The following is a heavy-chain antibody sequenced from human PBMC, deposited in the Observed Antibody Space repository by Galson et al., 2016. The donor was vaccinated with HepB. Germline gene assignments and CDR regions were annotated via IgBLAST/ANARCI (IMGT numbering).Heavy chain of an antibody. J-gene: IGHJ4*02. D-gene: IGHD3-16*01. Sequence: TLSLTCSVSGGSIRSGSYQWTWIRQPAGKGLEWIGHFHISGNTRYNPSLESRVPISADTAKNEISLRLTSVTAADTAVYYCAKGLVSSVDGGGFFDYWGQGAQVSVSS. V-gene: IGHV4-61*09. CDR2: FHISGNT. CDR3: AKGLVSSVDGGGFFDY. CDR1: GGSIRSGSYQ.